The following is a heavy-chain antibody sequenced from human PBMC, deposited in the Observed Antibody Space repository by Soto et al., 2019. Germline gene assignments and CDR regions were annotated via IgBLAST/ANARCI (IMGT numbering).Heavy chain of an antibody. D-gene: IGHD1-26*01. CDR3: ANGTDGVRYYYVMDG. Sequence: QVQLVESGGGVVQPGTSLRLSCVVSGLTFRDSGMHWVRQAPGKGLEWVAVISFDGSERHYRDSVKGRFSISRDNSRNTLYLPMNSLRGDDSAVYYGANGTDGVRYYYVMDGWGQWSTV. CDR2: ISFDGSER. V-gene: IGHV3-30*18. CDR1: GLTFRDSG. J-gene: IGHJ6*02.